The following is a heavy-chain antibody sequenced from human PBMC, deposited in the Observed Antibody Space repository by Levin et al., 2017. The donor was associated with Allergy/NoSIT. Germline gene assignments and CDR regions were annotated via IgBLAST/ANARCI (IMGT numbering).Heavy chain of an antibody. Sequence: SETLSLTCTVSGGSISSGGYYWSWIRQHPGKGLEWIGYIYYSGSTYYNPSLKSRVTISVDTSKNQFSLKLSSVTAADTAVYYCARDLVLWFGELSRHAFDIWGQGTMVTVSS. CDR2: IYYSGST. CDR3: ARDLVLWFGELSRHAFDI. D-gene: IGHD3-10*01. CDR1: GGSISSGGYY. J-gene: IGHJ3*02. V-gene: IGHV4-31*03.